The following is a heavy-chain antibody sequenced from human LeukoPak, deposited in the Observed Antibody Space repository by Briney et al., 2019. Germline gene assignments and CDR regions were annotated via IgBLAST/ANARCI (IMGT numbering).Heavy chain of an antibody. V-gene: IGHV4-59*01. Sequence: SETLSLACAVYGGSFSGYYWSWIRQPPGKGLEWIGYIYYSGSTNYNPSLKSRVTISVDTSKNQFSLKLSSVTAADTAVYYCARGVVIAPQTFDYWGQGTLVTVSS. D-gene: IGHD2-21*01. J-gene: IGHJ4*02. CDR3: ARGVVIAPQTFDY. CDR1: GGSFSGYY. CDR2: IYYSGST.